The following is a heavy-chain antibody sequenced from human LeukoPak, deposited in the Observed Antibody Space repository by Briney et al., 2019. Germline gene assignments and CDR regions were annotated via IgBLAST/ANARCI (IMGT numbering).Heavy chain of an antibody. V-gene: IGHV3-21*04. D-gene: IGHD2-15*01. Sequence: GGSLRLSCAASAFSFSDYNMNWVRQAPGKGLEWVSSITSSGSYIYYADSVKGRFTISRDNAKNSLYLQLNSLRAEDTAVYYCAKDRGISCSGGSCLIYWGQGTLVTVSS. CDR1: AFSFSDYN. CDR2: ITSSGSYI. J-gene: IGHJ4*02. CDR3: AKDRGISCSGGSCLIY.